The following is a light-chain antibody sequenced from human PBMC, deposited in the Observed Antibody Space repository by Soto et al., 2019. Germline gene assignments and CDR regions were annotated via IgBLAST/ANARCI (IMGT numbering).Light chain of an antibody. Sequence: DIQMTQSPSSLSASVGDRVTITCRASQSISTYLIWYQQKPGKAPKILIYVASSLESGVPSRFSGSGSGTDFTLTISSLQPEDFATYYCQQSYSNARTFGQGTKLEIK. V-gene: IGKV1-39*01. J-gene: IGKJ2*01. CDR2: VAS. CDR3: QQSYSNART. CDR1: QSISTY.